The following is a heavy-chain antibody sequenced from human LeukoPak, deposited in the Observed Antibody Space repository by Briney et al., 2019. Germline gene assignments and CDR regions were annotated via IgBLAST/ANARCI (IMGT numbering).Heavy chain of an antibody. CDR3: ARGGMVRRVMGAFDI. CDR1: GFTFSSYA. Sequence: GGSLRLSCAASGFTFSSYAMSWVRQAPGKGLEWVSAISGSGGSTYYADSVKGRFTISRDNSKNTLYLQMNSLRAEDTAVFYCARGGMVRRVMGAFDIWGQGTLVTVSS. D-gene: IGHD3-10*01. V-gene: IGHV3-23*01. CDR2: ISGSGGST. J-gene: IGHJ3*02.